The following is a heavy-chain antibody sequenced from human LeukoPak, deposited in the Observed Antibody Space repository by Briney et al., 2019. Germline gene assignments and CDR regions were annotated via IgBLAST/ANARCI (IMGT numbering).Heavy chain of an antibody. CDR1: GFSFDDYA. Sequence: GGSLRLSCTASGFSFDDYAMHWVRQVPGKGLEWVSGISWNSARIGYADSVKGRFTISRDTGKNSLYLQMNSLRAEDTAVYYCARGGSVSCHHWGQGTLVTVSS. D-gene: IGHD2-2*01. V-gene: IGHV3-9*01. J-gene: IGHJ1*01. CDR2: ISWNSARI. CDR3: ARGGSVSCHH.